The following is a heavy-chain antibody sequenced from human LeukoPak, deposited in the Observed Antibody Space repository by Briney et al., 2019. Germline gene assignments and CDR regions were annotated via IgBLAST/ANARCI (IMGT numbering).Heavy chain of an antibody. Sequence: ASVKVSCKASGYTFTSYAITWVRQAPGQGLEWMGWLNSYNDDTNYAQKFQGRVTMTTDTSTSTAYMELRSLRSDGTAVYYCARAVKFQDYYGSGSYFKGDWFDPWGQGTLVTVSS. V-gene: IGHV1-18*01. CDR2: LNSYNDDT. CDR1: GYTFTSYA. J-gene: IGHJ5*02. CDR3: ARAVKFQDYYGSGSYFKGDWFDP. D-gene: IGHD3-10*01.